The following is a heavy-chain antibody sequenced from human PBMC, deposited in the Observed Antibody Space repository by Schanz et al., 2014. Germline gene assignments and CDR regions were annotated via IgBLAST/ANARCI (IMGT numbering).Heavy chain of an antibody. Sequence: QVQLVQSGAEVKKPGASVKVSCKASGYTFTSYSISWVRQAPGQGLEWMGMINPSGGSTSYAQNSQGRVTMTRDTSTNIVYLELSSLRSEDTAVYYCTRGIRPWGQGTLVIVSS. CDR2: INPSGGST. CDR3: TRGIRP. V-gene: IGHV1-46*03. J-gene: IGHJ5*02. CDR1: GYTFTSYS.